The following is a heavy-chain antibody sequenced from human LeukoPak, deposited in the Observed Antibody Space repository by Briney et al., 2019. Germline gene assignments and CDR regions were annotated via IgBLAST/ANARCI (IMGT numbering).Heavy chain of an antibody. CDR1: AFTFSNYW. Sequence: GGSLRLSCAASAFTFSNYWMHWVRQAPGKGLVWVSRLNTDGSSTGYADSVKGRFTISRDNAKNTLYLQMNNLRAEDTAVYYCARGRSGNYFDYWGQGTLVTVSS. CDR2: LNTDGSST. CDR3: ARGRSGNYFDY. J-gene: IGHJ4*02. V-gene: IGHV3-74*01. D-gene: IGHD6-19*01.